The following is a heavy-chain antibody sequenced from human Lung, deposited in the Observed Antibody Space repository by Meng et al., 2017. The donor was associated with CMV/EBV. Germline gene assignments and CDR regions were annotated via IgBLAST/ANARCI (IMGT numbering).Heavy chain of an antibody. CDR3: ADMGEWLAN. CDR1: GFTFSSYA. CDR2: ISYDGSNK. D-gene: IGHD6-19*01. V-gene: IGHV3-30-3*01. Sequence: QVQLVESGXXXXXPXRVXRLSCAASGFTFSSYAMHWVRQAPGKGLEWVAVISYDGSNKYYADSVKGRFTISRDNSKNTLYLQMNSLRAEDTAVYYCADMGEWLANWGQGTLVTVSS. J-gene: IGHJ4*02.